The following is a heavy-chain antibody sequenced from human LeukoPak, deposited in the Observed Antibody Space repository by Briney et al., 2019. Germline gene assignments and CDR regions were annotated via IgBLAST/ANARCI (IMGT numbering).Heavy chain of an antibody. CDR3: AYGGNSIYYYGMDV. CDR1: GFTVSSNY. Sequence: GGSLRLSCAASGFTVSSNYMSWVRQAPGKGLEWVSVIYSGGSTYYADSVKGRFTISRHNSKNTLYLQMNSLRAEDTAVYYCAYGGNSIYYYGMDVWGQGTTVTVSS. V-gene: IGHV3-53*04. J-gene: IGHJ6*02. D-gene: IGHD4-23*01. CDR2: IYSGGST.